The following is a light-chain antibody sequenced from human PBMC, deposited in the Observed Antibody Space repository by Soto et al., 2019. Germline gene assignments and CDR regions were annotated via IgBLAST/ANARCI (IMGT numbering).Light chain of an antibody. J-gene: IGKJ5*01. V-gene: IGKV2-24*01. CDR1: QRLVHSDGNTY. CDR3: MQATQSIN. CDR2: KTS. Sequence: DIVMTQTPLPSPVALGQAASISCRCSQRLVHSDGNTYLSWLQQRPGQPPRLPIYKTSNRFSGVPDRFSGSGAGTDFTLKISRVEAEDVGVYYCMQATQSINFGQGKRREIK.